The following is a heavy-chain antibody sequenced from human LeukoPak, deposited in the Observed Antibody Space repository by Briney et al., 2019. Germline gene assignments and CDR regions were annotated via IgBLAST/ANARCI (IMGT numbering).Heavy chain of an antibody. Sequence: PGMSLRLSCAASGVTLSPYGMHWVRQAPVKGLKSVAVISYEGGTQHYADSVKGRFIISRDNPRNTLYLQMNILRSEDTAVYYCAKEGTPQVSTWYDLWGQGTQVIVSS. V-gene: IGHV3-30*18. CDR3: AKEGTPQVSTWYDL. CDR2: ISYEGGTQ. J-gene: IGHJ5*02. CDR1: GVTLSPYG. D-gene: IGHD3-10*01.